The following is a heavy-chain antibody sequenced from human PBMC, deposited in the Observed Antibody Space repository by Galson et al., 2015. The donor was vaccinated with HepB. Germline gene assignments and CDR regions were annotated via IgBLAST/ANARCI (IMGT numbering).Heavy chain of an antibody. V-gene: IGHV3-23*01. Sequence: SLRLSCAASGFTFRSHAMTWVRQAPGKGLEWVSSISGSGDTTYYADSVKGRFTISRDNSKNTLYLQMNSLSAADAALYYCAKARYSSGWSHFDFWGQGTMVTVSS. D-gene: IGHD6-19*01. J-gene: IGHJ4*02. CDR1: GFTFRSHA. CDR3: AKARYSSGWSHFDF. CDR2: ISGSGDTT.